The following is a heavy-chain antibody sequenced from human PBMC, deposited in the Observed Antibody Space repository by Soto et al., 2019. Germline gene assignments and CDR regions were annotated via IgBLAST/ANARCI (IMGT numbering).Heavy chain of an antibody. CDR1: GFTFSSYA. CDR3: AKRKEKGYCSSTSCPNGYYGMDV. D-gene: IGHD2-2*01. Sequence: LRLSCAASGFTFSSYAMSWVRQAPGKGLEWVSAISGSGGSTYYADSVKGRFTISRDNSKNTLYLQMNSLRAEDTAVYYCAKRKEKGYCSSTSCPNGYYGMDVWGQGTTVTVSS. J-gene: IGHJ6*02. CDR2: ISGSGGST. V-gene: IGHV3-23*01.